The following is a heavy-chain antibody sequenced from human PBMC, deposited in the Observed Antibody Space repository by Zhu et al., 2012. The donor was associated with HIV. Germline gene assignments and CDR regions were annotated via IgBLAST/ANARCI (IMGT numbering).Heavy chain of an antibody. V-gene: IGHV3-74*01. Sequence: EVQLVESGGGLVQPGGSLRLSCAASEFIFSNYWMHWVRQAPGKGLVWVSRIKSDGSSTSYADSVKGRFTISRDNAKNTLYLQMSSLRVEDMAFYYCARGYSGSKPGNWYFDLWGLAPWSLSPQ. CDR1: EFIFSNYW. J-gene: IGHJ2*01. CDR3: ARGYSGSKPGNWYFDL. D-gene: IGHD1-26*01. CDR2: IKSDGSST.